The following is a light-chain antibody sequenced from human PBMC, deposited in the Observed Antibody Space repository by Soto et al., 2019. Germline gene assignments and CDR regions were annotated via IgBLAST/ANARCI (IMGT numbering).Light chain of an antibody. CDR2: DVS. J-gene: IGLJ1*01. CDR1: SSDVGDYDY. V-gene: IGLV2-14*01. CDR3: SSYSSTNTRFV. Sequence: QSALTQPASVSGSPGQSITNSCTGTSSDVGDYDYVSWYQEHPGKAPKLMIYDVSSRPSGVSDRFSGSKSGSTASLTISGLQAEDEADYYCSSYSSTNTRFVFGAGTKLTVL.